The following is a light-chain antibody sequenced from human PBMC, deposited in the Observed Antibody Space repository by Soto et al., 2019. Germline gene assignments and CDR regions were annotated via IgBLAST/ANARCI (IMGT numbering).Light chain of an antibody. J-gene: IGKJ4*01. CDR3: QQYGDWPLT. V-gene: IGKV3-15*01. Sequence: EIVVTQSPATLSVSPGERATLSCRASQSVGNNFAWYQQKPGQDPRLLIFATSTRATGVPARFSGSGSGTEFTLTISSLQSEDFAVYCCQQYGDWPLTFGGGAKVEIE. CDR2: ATS. CDR1: QSVGNN.